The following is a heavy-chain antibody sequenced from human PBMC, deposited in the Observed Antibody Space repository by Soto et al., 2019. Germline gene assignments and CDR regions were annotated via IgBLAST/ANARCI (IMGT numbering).Heavy chain of an antibody. Sequence: SQTLSLTCAISGDSVSGNSAAWNCIRQSPSRGLEWLGRTYYRSKWYNDYAVSVKSRITINPDTSKNQFSLQLNSVTPEDTAVYYCARDQSDSGSYYVNAFDIWGQGTMVTVSS. CDR2: TYYRSKWYN. V-gene: IGHV6-1*01. CDR3: ARDQSDSGSYYVNAFDI. J-gene: IGHJ3*02. CDR1: GDSVSGNSAA. D-gene: IGHD1-26*01.